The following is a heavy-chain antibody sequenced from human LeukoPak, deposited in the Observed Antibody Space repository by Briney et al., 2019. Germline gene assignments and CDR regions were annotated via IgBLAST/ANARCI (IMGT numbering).Heavy chain of an antibody. CDR2: ISSDGTNR. V-gene: IGHV3-30-3*01. CDR3: TSVPEALRTLDS. D-gene: IGHD3-10*02. CDR1: GFIFRNYA. J-gene: IGHJ4*02. Sequence: GGSLRLSCAASGFIFRNYAIHWVRQAPGEGLEWVAVISSDGTNRAYADSVRGRFTISRDNSKNTMYLQMNSLRAEDTAMYYCTSVPEALRTLDSWGQGTLVIVSS.